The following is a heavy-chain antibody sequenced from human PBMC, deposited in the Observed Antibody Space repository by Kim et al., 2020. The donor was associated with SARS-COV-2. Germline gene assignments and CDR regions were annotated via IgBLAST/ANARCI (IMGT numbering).Heavy chain of an antibody. Sequence: ADHMRGRFTIARDNDKTSLYLQMHSLRAEETAVYYCERDRQSVRWTDFDYWGQGTLVTVSS. J-gene: IGHJ4*02. CDR3: ERDRQSVRWTDFDY. V-gene: IGHV3-11*04. D-gene: IGHD2-15*01.